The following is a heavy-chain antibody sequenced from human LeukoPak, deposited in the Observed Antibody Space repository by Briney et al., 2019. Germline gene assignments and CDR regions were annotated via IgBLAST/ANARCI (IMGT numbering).Heavy chain of an antibody. D-gene: IGHD4-23*01. CDR3: AEPYGGNSGDAFDI. V-gene: IGHV1-69*02. CDR2: IISILGIA. J-gene: IGHJ3*02. Sequence: ASVKVSCKASGGTCSSYTISCVRQAPRQGLEWMGRIISILGIANHAQEFQGRVTISADKSTSTAYMELSSLRAEDTAVYYCAEPYGGNSGDAFDIWGQGTMVTVSS. CDR1: GGTCSSYT.